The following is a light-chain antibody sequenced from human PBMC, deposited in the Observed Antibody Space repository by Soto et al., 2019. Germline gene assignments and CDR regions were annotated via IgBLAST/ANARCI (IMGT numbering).Light chain of an antibody. CDR3: VLYLGSGIVE. Sequence: QTVVTQEPSFSVSPGGTVTLTCGFSSGSVSSSSYPSWYQQTPGQPPRTLIYNTNIRSSGVPDRFSGSILGNKAALTVTGAQAEDECDYYCVLYLGSGIVEFGGGTKLTVL. CDR2: NTN. CDR1: SGSVSSSSY. V-gene: IGLV8-61*01. J-gene: IGLJ3*02.